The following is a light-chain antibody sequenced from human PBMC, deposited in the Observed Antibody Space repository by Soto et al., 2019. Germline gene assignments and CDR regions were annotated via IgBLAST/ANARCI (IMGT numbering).Light chain of an antibody. CDR2: DVS. J-gene: IGKJ1*01. CDR1: QSINTN. V-gene: IGKV3D-20*01. CDR3: QQYGSSPPT. Sequence: EIVLTESPATLSLSPGERATLSCGASQSINTNLVWYQQKPGQPPRLVMYDVSNRATGTPDRFSGSGSGTDFTLTISRLEPEDFAVYYCQQYGSSPPTFGQGTKVDIK.